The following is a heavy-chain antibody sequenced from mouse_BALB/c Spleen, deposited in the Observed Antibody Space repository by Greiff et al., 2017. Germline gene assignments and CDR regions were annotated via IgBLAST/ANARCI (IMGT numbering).Heavy chain of an antibody. D-gene: IGHD2-4*01. J-gene: IGHJ2*01. V-gene: IGHV1-15*01. CDR1: GYTFTDYE. CDR2: IDPETGGT. CDR3: TRGYYDYDRGAFDY. Sequence: QVQLQQSGAELVRPGASVTLSCKASGYTFTDYEMHWVKQTPVHGLEWIGAIDPETGGTAYNQKFKGKATLTADKSSSTAYMELRSLTSEDSAVYYCTRGYYDYDRGAFDYWGQGTTLTVSS.